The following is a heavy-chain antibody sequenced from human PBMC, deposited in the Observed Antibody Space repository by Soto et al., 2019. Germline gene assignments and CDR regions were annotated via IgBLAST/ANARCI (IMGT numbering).Heavy chain of an antibody. V-gene: IGHV3-9*01. D-gene: IGHD4-17*01. Sequence: GGSLRLSCAASGFTFDDYAMHWVRQAPGKGLEWVSGISWNSGSIGYADSVKGRFTISRDNAKNSLYLQMNSLRAEDTALYYCAKDRAYDYGDYLRTSTLDYWGQGTLVTVSS. CDR3: AKDRAYDYGDYLRTSTLDY. CDR2: ISWNSGSI. CDR1: GFTFDDYA. J-gene: IGHJ4*02.